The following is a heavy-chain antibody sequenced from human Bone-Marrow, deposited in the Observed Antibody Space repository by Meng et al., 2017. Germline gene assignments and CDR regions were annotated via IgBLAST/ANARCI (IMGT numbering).Heavy chain of an antibody. D-gene: IGHD3-22*01. V-gene: IGHV3-23*01. Sequence: GESLKISCAASGFTFSSYAMSWVRQAPGKGLEWVSAIGGSGGSTYYADSVKGRFTISRDNSKNTLYLQMNSLRAEDTAVYYCAKVTVYYDSGDGDYWGQGTLVTVSS. J-gene: IGHJ4*02. CDR2: IGGSGGST. CDR3: AKVTVYYDSGDGDY. CDR1: GFTFSSYA.